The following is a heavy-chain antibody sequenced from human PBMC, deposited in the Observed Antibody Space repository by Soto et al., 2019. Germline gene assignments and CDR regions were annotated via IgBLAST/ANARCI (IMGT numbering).Heavy chain of an antibody. V-gene: IGHV1-3*01. CDR1: GYTFTSYA. J-gene: IGHJ6*02. Sequence: ASVKVSCKASGYTFTSYAMHWVRHAPGQRLEWMGWINAGNGNTKYSQKFQGRVTITRDTSASTAYMELSSLRSEDTAVYYCARGPGGSYGMDVWGQGTTVTVSS. D-gene: IGHD3-16*01. CDR2: INAGNGNT. CDR3: ARGPGGSYGMDV.